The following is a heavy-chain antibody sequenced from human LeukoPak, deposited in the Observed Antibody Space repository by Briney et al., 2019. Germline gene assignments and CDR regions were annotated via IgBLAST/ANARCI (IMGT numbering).Heavy chain of an antibody. V-gene: IGHV4-34*01. CDR3: ARSGGWGWFDP. J-gene: IGHJ5*02. Sequence: SETLSLTCTVSGGSISSYYWSWIRQPPGKGLERIGEINHSGSTNYNPSLKSRVTISLDTSKNHFSLKLSSVTAADTAVYYCARSGGWGWFDPWGQGTLVTVSS. CDR1: GGSISSYY. D-gene: IGHD6-19*01. CDR2: INHSGST.